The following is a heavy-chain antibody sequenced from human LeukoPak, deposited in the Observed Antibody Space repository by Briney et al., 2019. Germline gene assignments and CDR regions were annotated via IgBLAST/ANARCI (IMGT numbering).Heavy chain of an antibody. Sequence: GASVKVSCKASGYTFTGYYMHWVRQAPGQGLEWMGWINPNSGGTNYAQKFQGRVTMTRDTSISTAYMELSRLRSDDTAVYYCARDRYNWNDNHYYYYMDVWGKGTTVTVSS. V-gene: IGHV1-2*02. J-gene: IGHJ6*03. CDR2: INPNSGGT. D-gene: IGHD1-1*01. CDR1: GYTFTGYY. CDR3: ARDRYNWNDNHYYYYMDV.